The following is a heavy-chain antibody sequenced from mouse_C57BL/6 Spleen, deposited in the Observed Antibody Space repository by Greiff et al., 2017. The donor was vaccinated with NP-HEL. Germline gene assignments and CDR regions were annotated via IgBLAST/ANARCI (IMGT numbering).Heavy chain of an antibody. CDR2: IRSKSNNYAT. CDR3: VRQRETGFDY. V-gene: IGHV10-1*01. Sequence: EVKVVESGGGLVQPKGSLKLSCAASGFSFNTYAMNWVRQAPGKGLEWVARIRSKSNNYATYYADSVKDRFTISRDDSESMLYLQMNNLKTEDTAMYYCVRQRETGFDYWGQGTTLTVSS. CDR1: GFSFNTYA. J-gene: IGHJ2*01.